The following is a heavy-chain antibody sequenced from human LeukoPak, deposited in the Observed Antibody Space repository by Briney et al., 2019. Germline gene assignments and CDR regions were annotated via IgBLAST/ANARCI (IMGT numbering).Heavy chain of an antibody. Sequence: GGSLRLSCAASGFTFSSYSMNWVRQAPGKGLEWVSYISSSSSTIYYADSVKGRFTISRDNAKNSLYLQMNSLRDEDTAVYYRAREEQLWLLGGYYFDYWGQGTLVTVSS. CDR3: AREEQLWLLGGYYFDY. CDR2: ISSSSSTI. D-gene: IGHD5-18*01. CDR1: GFTFSSYS. J-gene: IGHJ4*02. V-gene: IGHV3-48*02.